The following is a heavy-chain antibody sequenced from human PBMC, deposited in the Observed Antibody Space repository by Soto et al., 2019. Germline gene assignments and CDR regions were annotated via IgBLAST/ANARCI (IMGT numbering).Heavy chain of an antibody. D-gene: IGHD3-10*01. CDR1: GGSISSYY. CDR2: IYYSGST. Sequence: SETLSLTCTVSGGSISSYYWSWIRQPPGKGLEWIGYIYYSGSTNCNPSLKSRVTISVDTSKNQFSLKLSSVTAADTAVYYCARDGGYATDTMVRGFHYWGQGTLVTVSS. J-gene: IGHJ4*02. CDR3: ARDGGYATDTMVRGFHY. V-gene: IGHV4-59*01.